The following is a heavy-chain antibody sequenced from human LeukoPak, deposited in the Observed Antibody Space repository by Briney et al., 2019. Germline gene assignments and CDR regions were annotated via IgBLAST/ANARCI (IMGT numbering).Heavy chain of an antibody. CDR1: GSTFSNAW. J-gene: IGHJ6*02. CDR2: IKSKTDGGTT. D-gene: IGHD6-6*01. V-gene: IGHV3-15*01. Sequence: GGSLRLSCAASGSTFSNAWMSWVRQAPGKGLEWVGRIKSKTDGGTTDYAAPVKGRFTISRDDSKNTLYLQMNSLKTEDTAVYYCTTDSSSRFSYYYGMDVWGQGTTVTVSS. CDR3: TTDSSSRFSYYYGMDV.